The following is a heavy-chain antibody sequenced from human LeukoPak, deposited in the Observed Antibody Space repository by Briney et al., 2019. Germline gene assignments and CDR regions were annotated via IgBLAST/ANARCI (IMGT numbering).Heavy chain of an antibody. CDR1: RGFFSGYY. D-gene: IGHD5-18*01. J-gene: IGHJ5*02. Sequence: LSVTRAVYRGFFSGYYWSWIRQPAGKGGEWIGDINHSGSTNYVPSLKSRVTRSVDTSKKQISLKLSSVTAADTAVYYCARAKEYGYNYGPGFGFDPWGQGTLVTVSS. CDR2: INHSGST. V-gene: IGHV4-34*01. CDR3: ARAKEYGYNYGPGFGFDP.